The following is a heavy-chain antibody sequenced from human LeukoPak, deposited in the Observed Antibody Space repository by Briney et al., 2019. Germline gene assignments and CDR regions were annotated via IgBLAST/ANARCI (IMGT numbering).Heavy chain of an antibody. CDR3: AREGYYDSSGYYYSREN. CDR1: GFSFSNFA. V-gene: IGHV3-48*02. J-gene: IGHJ4*02. CDR2: ISSSSSTI. Sequence: GGSLRLSCAASGFSFSNFAMTWVRQAPGEGLEWVSYISSSSSTIYYADSVKGRFTISRDNAKNSLYLQMNSLRDEDTAVYYCAREGYYDSSGYYYSRENWGQGTLVTVSS. D-gene: IGHD3-22*01.